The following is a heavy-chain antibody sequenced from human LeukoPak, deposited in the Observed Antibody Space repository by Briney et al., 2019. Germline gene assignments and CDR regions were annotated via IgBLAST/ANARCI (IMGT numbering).Heavy chain of an antibody. CDR2: IKSKTDGDTT. J-gene: IGHJ4*02. Sequence: GGSLRLSCAASGFTFSNAWMNWVRQAPGKGLEWVGRIKSKTDGDTTDYTAPGKGRFTISREETKNRLYLQMNSLKSEDTAMYYCTTRPYSSSSPDYWGQRTLVTVSS. V-gene: IGHV3-15*01. CDR3: TTRPYSSSSPDY. CDR1: GFTFSNAW. D-gene: IGHD6-6*01.